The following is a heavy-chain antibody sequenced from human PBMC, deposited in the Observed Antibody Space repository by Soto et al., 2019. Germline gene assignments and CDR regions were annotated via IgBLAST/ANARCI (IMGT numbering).Heavy chain of an antibody. CDR1: GGSISSGGYY. D-gene: IGHD6-13*01. CDR2: IYYSGST. Sequence: PSETLSLTCTVSGGSISSGGYYWSWIRQHPGKGLEWIGYIYYSGSTYYNPSLKSRVTISVDTSKNQFSLKLSSVTAADTAVYYCARESRYIAAAGTGWFDAWGQGTLVTVSS. V-gene: IGHV4-31*03. CDR3: ARESRYIAAAGTGWFDA. J-gene: IGHJ5*02.